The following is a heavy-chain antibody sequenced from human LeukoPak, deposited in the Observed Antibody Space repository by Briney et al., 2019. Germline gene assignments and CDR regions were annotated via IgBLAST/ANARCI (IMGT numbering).Heavy chain of an antibody. Sequence: GGSLRLSCAASGLTVTSNYMSWVRQAPGKGLEWVSVIYSGGSTFYADSVKGRFTISRDISNNTVYLQMNSLRAEDTAVYYCAREDYYASGSWDWGQGTMVTVSS. J-gene: IGHJ3*01. V-gene: IGHV3-66*01. CDR1: GLTVTSNY. CDR3: AREDYYASGSWD. CDR2: IYSGGST. D-gene: IGHD3-10*01.